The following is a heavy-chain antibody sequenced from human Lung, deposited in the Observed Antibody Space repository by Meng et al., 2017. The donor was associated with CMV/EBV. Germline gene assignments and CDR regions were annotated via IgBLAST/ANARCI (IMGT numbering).Heavy chain of an antibody. CDR1: GYTFISYG. CDR2: ITAYNGNT. D-gene: IGHD3-22*01. J-gene: IGHJ4*02. V-gene: IGHV1-18*01. Sequence: SVXVSXXASGYTFISYGISWVRQAPGQGLEWMGWITAYNGNTNYAQKIQGRVTMTADTSTSTAYMELRSLRSDDTAVYYCARNTYYYDSSGYYTDYWGQGTXVTVSS. CDR3: ARNTYYYDSSGYYTDY.